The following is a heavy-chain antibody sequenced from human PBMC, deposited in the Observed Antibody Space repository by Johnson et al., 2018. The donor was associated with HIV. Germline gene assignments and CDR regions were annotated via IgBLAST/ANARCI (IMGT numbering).Heavy chain of an antibody. CDR2: IRYDGSNK. CDR1: GFIFSIYG. D-gene: IGHD1-14*01. J-gene: IGHJ3*02. Sequence: QVQLVESGGGVVQPGGSLRLSCAASGFIFSIYGMHWVRQAPGKGLEWVAFIRYDGSNKDYVDSVKGRFTISRDNSKNTLYLQMNSLRAEDTAVYYCARDQGGNHNAFDIWGQGTMVTVSS. V-gene: IGHV3-30*02. CDR3: ARDQGGNHNAFDI.